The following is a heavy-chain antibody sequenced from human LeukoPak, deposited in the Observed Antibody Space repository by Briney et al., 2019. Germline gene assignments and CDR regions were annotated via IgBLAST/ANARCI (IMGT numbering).Heavy chain of an antibody. D-gene: IGHD3-22*01. CDR2: ISSAGVST. CDR1: GFSFKSFG. CDR3: AKSPNYYDNPNAFDI. Sequence: GGSLRLSCAASGFSFKSFGMSWVRQAPGKGLEWVSAISSAGVSTYYADSVKGRFTISRDNSKNTLYLQMNSLRAEDTAVYYCAKSPNYYDNPNAFDIWGQGTMVTVSS. V-gene: IGHV3-23*01. J-gene: IGHJ3*02.